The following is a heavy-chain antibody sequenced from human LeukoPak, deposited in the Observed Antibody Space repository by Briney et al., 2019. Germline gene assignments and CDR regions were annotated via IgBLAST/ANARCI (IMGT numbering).Heavy chain of an antibody. J-gene: IGHJ4*02. CDR1: GGSISSSSYY. Sequence: PSETLSLTCTVSGGSISSSSYYWSWIRQPPGKGLEWIGEINHSGSTDYNPSLKSRVTISVDTSKNQFSLKLSSVTVADTAVYYCAKILRSYRYYFDYWGQGTLVTVSS. CDR2: INHSGST. D-gene: IGHD4-23*01. V-gene: IGHV4-39*07. CDR3: AKILRSYRYYFDY.